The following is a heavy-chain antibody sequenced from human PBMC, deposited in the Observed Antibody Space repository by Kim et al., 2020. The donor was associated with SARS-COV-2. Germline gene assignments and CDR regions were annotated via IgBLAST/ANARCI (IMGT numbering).Heavy chain of an antibody. CDR2: IYFSGIA. Sequence: SETLSLTCTVSGGSITNYYWSWIRQPAGKGLEWIGRIYFSGIANYNPSLKSRVSMSTDTSKNQISLKLTSVTAGDTATYYCARCGTSFNGRFDPWGQGTL. CDR3: ARCGTSFNGRFDP. D-gene: IGHD2-8*01. CDR1: GGSITNYY. V-gene: IGHV4-4*07. J-gene: IGHJ5*02.